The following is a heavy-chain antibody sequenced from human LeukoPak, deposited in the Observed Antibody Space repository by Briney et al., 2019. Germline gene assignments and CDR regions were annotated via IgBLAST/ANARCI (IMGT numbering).Heavy chain of an antibody. CDR3: ARAPFMITFGGVIVLHFDY. V-gene: IGHV1-69*06. D-gene: IGHD3-16*02. CDR1: GYNFSDYY. CDR2: IIPIFGTA. Sequence: ASVKVSCKASGYNFSDYYLHWVRQAPGQGLEWMGGIIPIFGTANYAQKFQGRVTITADKSTSTAYMELSSLRSEDTAVYYCARAPFMITFGGVIVLHFDYWGQGTLVTVSS. J-gene: IGHJ4*02.